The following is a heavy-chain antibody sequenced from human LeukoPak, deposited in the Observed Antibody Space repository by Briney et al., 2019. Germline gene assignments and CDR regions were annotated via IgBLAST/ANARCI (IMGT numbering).Heavy chain of an antibody. D-gene: IGHD6-6*01. CDR1: GYTFTSCG. CDR3: ARGVAARLFDWFDP. J-gene: IGHJ5*02. CDR2: ISAYNGNT. Sequence: ASVKVSCKASGYTFTSCGISWVRQAPGQGLEWMGWISAYNGNTNYAQKLQGRVTMTTDTSTSTAYMELRSLRSDDTAVYYCARGVAARLFDWFDPWGQGTLVTVSS. V-gene: IGHV1-18*01.